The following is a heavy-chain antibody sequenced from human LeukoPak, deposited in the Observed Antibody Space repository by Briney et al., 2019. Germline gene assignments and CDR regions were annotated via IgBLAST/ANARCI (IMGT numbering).Heavy chain of an antibody. CDR3: AREDGYSRDPRY. J-gene: IGHJ4*02. CDR1: GYTFTSYD. CDR2: INPSGGST. Sequence: SVKVSCKASGYTFTSYDINWVRQAPGQGLEWMGIINPSGGSTSYAQKFQGRVTMTRDTSTSTVYMELSSLRSEDTAVYYCAREDGYSRDPRYWGQGTLVTVSS. V-gene: IGHV1-46*01. D-gene: IGHD6-13*01.